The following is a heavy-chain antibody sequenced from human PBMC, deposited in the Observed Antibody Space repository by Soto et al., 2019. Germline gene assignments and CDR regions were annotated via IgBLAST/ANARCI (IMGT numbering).Heavy chain of an antibody. V-gene: IGHV4-31*03. Sequence: QVQLQESGPGLVKPSQTLSLTCTVSGGSISSGGYYWSWIRQHPGKGLEWIGYIYYSGSTYYNPSLESRVTISVDTSKNQFSLKLSSVTAADTAVYYCAAWITMVRGVITAFDIWGQGTMVTVSS. D-gene: IGHD3-10*01. CDR1: GGSISSGGYY. CDR3: AAWITMVRGVITAFDI. J-gene: IGHJ3*02. CDR2: IYYSGST.